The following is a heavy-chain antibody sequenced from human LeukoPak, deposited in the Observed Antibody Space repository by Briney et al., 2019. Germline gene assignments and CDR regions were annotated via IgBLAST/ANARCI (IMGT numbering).Heavy chain of an antibody. Sequence: GGSLRLSCAASGFTFSSYWMSCVRQPPGKGLEWVANIKQDGSEKYYVDSVKGRFTISRDNAKNSLYLQMNSLRAEDTAVYYCAREFLELLWFGELLNWFDPWGQGALVTVSS. CDR3: AREFLELLWFGELLNWFDP. V-gene: IGHV3-7*01. CDR2: IKQDGSEK. CDR1: GFTFSSYW. J-gene: IGHJ5*02. D-gene: IGHD3-10*01.